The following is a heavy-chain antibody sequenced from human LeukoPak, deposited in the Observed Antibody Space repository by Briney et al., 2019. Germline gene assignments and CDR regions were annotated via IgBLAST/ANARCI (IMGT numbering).Heavy chain of an antibody. V-gene: IGHV1-8*01. Sequence: ASVKVSCKASGYTFTSYDINWVRQATGQGLEWMGWMNPNSGNTGYAQKFQGRVTMTRNTSISTAYMELSSLRSEDTAVYYCARRPLTYYDFWSGLGAFDTWGQGTMVTVSS. D-gene: IGHD3-3*01. CDR3: ARRPLTYYDFWSGLGAFDT. CDR1: GYTFTSYD. J-gene: IGHJ3*02. CDR2: MNPNSGNT.